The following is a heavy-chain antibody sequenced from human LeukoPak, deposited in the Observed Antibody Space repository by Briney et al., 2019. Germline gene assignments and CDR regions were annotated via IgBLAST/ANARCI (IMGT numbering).Heavy chain of an antibody. CDR3: ARTSGPRPDY. J-gene: IGHJ4*02. D-gene: IGHD6-6*01. CDR1: GFSVSSYA. V-gene: IGHV3-23*01. Sequence: GGSLRLSCAPSGFSVSSYAITWVRQSPGNGLEWVSTISGSGGSTYYADSVKGRFTISRDNSKNTLRLQLSSLRAGDTAIYYCARTSGPRPDYWGQGTLVTVSS. CDR2: ISGSGGST.